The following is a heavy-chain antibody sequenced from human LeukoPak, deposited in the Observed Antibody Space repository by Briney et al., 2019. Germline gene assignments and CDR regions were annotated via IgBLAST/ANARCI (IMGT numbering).Heavy chain of an antibody. J-gene: IGHJ6*02. CDR3: ARGYCSGGSCPGYYYGMDV. D-gene: IGHD2-15*01. CDR1: GFTFSSYA. V-gene: IGHV3-23*01. CDR2: VSGSGSST. Sequence: GGSLRLSCAASGFTFSSYAMSWVRQAPGKGLEWVSSVSGSGSSTYYADSVKGRFTISRDNSKNTLYLQMNSLRAEDTAVYYCARGYCSGGSCPGYYYGMDVWGQGTTVTVSS.